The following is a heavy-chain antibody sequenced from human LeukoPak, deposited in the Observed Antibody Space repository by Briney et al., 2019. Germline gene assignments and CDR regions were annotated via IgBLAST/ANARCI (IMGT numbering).Heavy chain of an antibody. Sequence: GGSLRLSCAASGFTVSSNYMSWVRQAPGKGLERVSVTYSGGSTYYADSVKGRFTISRDNSKNTLFLQINSLRAEDTAVYYCARGYNGYDYYFDYWGQGTLVTVSS. D-gene: IGHD5-12*01. V-gene: IGHV3-66*01. CDR1: GFTVSSNY. CDR3: ARGYNGYDYYFDY. CDR2: TYSGGST. J-gene: IGHJ4*02.